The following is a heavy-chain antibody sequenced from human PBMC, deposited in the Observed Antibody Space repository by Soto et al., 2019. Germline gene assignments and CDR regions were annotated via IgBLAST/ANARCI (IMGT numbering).Heavy chain of an antibody. D-gene: IGHD6-13*01. V-gene: IGHV3-23*01. CDR1: GFTFSSYA. CDR3: AKGLRQQLAEPDAFDI. J-gene: IGHJ3*02. CDR2: ISGSGGST. Sequence: GGSLRLSCAASGFTFSSYAMSWVRQAPGKGLEWVSAISGSGGSTYYADSVKGRFTISRDNSKNTLYLQMNSLRAEDTAVYYCAKGLRQQLAEPDAFDIWGQGTMVTVSS.